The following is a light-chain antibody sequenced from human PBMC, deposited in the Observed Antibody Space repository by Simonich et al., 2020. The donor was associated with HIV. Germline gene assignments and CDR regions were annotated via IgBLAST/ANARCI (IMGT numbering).Light chain of an antibody. Sequence: DIQMTQSPSSVSVSVGHRVTITCRASHGISNWLAWYQQKAGKAPKLLINAASTLQSGVPARFSGSGSGTEFTLTISSLQPEDFATYYCQHLNSVPFTFGPGTKVDI. J-gene: IGKJ3*01. V-gene: IGKV1-12*01. CDR2: AAS. CDR1: HGISNW. CDR3: QHLNSVPFT.